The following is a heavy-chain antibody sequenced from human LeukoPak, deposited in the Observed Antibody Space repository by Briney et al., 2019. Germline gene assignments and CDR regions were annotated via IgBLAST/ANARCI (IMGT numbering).Heavy chain of an antibody. CDR2: INAGNGNT. V-gene: IGHV1-3*01. CDR3: ANEGATTGTYDY. D-gene: IGHD1-1*01. CDR1: GYTFTSYA. Sequence: VASVKVSCKASGYTFTSYAMHWVRQAPGQRLEWMGWINAGNGNTKYSQKSQGRVTITRDTSASTAYMELSSLRSEDTAVYYCANEGATTGTYDYWGQGTLVTVSS. J-gene: IGHJ4*02.